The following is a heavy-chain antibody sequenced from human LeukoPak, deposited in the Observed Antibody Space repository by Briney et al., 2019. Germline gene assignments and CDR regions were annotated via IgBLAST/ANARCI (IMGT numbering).Heavy chain of an antibody. Sequence: PSQTLSLTCTVSGGSISSGDYYWSWIRQPPGKGLEWIGYIYYSGSTYYNPFLKSRVTISVDTSKNQFSLKLSSVTAADTAVYYCARVSPAAAGFDYWGQGTLVTVSS. V-gene: IGHV4-30-4*01. CDR1: GGSISSGDYY. D-gene: IGHD2-2*01. CDR3: ARVSPAAAGFDY. CDR2: IYYSGST. J-gene: IGHJ4*02.